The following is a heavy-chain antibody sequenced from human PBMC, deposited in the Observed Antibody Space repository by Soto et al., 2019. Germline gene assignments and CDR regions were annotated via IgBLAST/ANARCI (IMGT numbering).Heavy chain of an antibody. J-gene: IGHJ4*02. CDR3: VRHVQVGRMPVWYLDY. CDR1: GYRFARFW. V-gene: IGHV5-51*01. D-gene: IGHD2-2*01. Sequence: GESLRISFRPSGYRFARFWIGWVRQMPGEGLQWMGIIYPDDSDTTYSPSFQGQVTLSADRSNGTAYLQWSSLKASDTAMYYCVRHVQVGRMPVWYLDYWGQGTQVTVSS. CDR2: IYPDDSDT.